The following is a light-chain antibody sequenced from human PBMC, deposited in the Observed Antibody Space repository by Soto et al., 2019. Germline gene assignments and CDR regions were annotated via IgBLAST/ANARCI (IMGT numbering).Light chain of an antibody. J-gene: IGKJ3*01. CDR3: QQYGDSAFT. CDR1: QSLTSNY. CDR2: GTS. V-gene: IGKV3-20*01. Sequence: EIVLTQSPGTLSLSPGERATLSCRASQSLTSNYLAWYQQKPGQDPRLLISGTSNRATGIPDRFSGSGSGTDFTLTISRLEPDDFAVYYCQQYGDSAFTFGPGTKVDIK.